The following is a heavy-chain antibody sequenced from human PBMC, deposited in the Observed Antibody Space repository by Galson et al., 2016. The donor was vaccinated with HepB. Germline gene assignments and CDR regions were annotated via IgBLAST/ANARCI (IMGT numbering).Heavy chain of an antibody. J-gene: IGHJ6*02. Sequence: SLRLSCAASGFTFSSHTMSWVRQLPGKGLKRVSGMSGGGGSIFYADSVTGRFMLSRDNSKNTLYLQMNSLSAEETAVYYCAKDARYCSGASSTYGMDVWGQGTTVTVSS. V-gene: IGHV3-23*01. CDR1: GFTFSSHT. D-gene: IGHD2-15*01. CDR2: MSGGGGSI. CDR3: AKDARYCSGASSTYGMDV.